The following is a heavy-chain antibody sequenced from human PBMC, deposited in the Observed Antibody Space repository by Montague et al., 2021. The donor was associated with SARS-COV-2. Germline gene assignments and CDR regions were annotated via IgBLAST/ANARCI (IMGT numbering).Heavy chain of an antibody. J-gene: IGHJ3*02. CDR2: IYHSGST. V-gene: IGHV4-38-2*02. CDR3: SKVAGSHDTFDI. CDR1: GYSISTGYY. D-gene: IGHD6-19*01. Sequence: SETLSLTCTVSGYSISTGYYWGWIRQPPGKGLEWIGTIYHSGSTYFNPSLKSRVTISLDTSKNQFSLNLSSVTAADTAVYYCSKVAGSHDTFDIWGRGTLVTVSS.